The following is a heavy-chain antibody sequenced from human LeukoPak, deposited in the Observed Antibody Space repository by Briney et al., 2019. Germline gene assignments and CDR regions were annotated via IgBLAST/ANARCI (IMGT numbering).Heavy chain of an antibody. V-gene: IGHV1-69*04. J-gene: IGHJ4*02. CDR3: ASFYYDSSGYPSAFDY. D-gene: IGHD3-22*01. Sequence: SVTLSFTSSAATFTIYAISLVRHAPAQGQELKGRIIPILGIANYAQKFQGRVTITADKSTSTAYMELSSLRSEDTAVYYCASFYYDSSGYPSAFDYWGQGTLVTVSS. CDR1: AATFTIYA. CDR2: IIPILGIA.